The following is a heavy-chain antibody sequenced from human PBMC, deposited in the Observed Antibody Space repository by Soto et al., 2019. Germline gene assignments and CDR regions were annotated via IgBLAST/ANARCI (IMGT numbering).Heavy chain of an antibody. CDR1: GFTVSSNY. D-gene: IGHD3-16*02. Sequence: EVQLVESGGGLIQPGGSLRLSCAASGFTVSSNYMSWVRQTPGKGLEWVSIIYSGGSSYYADSVKGRFTISRDNSKNTLYLQINSLRAADTAVYYCASCSMITFGGVIVDDAFDMWGQGTIVSVSS. CDR2: IYSGGSS. V-gene: IGHV3-53*01. CDR3: ASCSMITFGGVIVDDAFDM. J-gene: IGHJ3*02.